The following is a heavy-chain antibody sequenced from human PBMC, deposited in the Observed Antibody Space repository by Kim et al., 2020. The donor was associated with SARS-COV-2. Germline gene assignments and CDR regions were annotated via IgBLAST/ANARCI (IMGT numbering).Heavy chain of an antibody. V-gene: IGHV3-74*01. J-gene: IGHJ4*02. CDR2: INGNGSTT. CDR3: TRGATTPMGVRGY. D-gene: IGHD3-10*01. CDR1: GFTFSNYW. Sequence: GGSLRLSCAASGFTFSNYWMHWVRQAPGKGPVWVSRINGNGSTTYYADSVKGRFTISRDNAKNTLYLQTSSLTAEDTAVYYCTRGATTPMGVRGYWGPGTLVTVSS.